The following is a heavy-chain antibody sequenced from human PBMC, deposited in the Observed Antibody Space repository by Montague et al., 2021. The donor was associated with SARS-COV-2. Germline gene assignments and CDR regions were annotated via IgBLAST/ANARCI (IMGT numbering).Heavy chain of an antibody. J-gene: IGHJ4*02. CDR2: ISYSGGIT. CDR1: GFTFSSYE. V-gene: IGHV3-48*03. D-gene: IGHD2-15*01. Sequence: SLRLSCAASGFTFSSYEMNWVRQAPGKGLEWLSSISYSGGITNYXXSLRGRFTISRDFAKNSLYLQMNSLRAEDTAVYYCVREGSGWFFDYWGQGALVTVSS. CDR3: VREGSGWFFDY.